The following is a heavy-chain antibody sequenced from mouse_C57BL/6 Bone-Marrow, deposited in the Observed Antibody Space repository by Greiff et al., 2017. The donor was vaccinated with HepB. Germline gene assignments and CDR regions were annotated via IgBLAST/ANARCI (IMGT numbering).Heavy chain of an antibody. CDR3: ARSEDLGYYD. D-gene: IGHD2-3*01. J-gene: IGHJ2*01. V-gene: IGHV1-64*01. CDR1: GYTFTSYW. Sequence: VQLQQPGAELVKPGASVKLSCKASGYTFTSYWMHWVKQRPGQGLEWIGMIHPNSGSTNYNEKFKSKATLTVDKSSSTAYMQLSSLTAEDSAVYYCARSEDLGYYDWGQGTTLTVSS. CDR2: IHPNSGST.